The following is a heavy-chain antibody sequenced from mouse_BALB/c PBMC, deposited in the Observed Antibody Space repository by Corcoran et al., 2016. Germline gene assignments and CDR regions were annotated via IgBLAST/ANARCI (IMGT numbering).Heavy chain of an antibody. J-gene: IGHJ4*01. CDR1: GYTFTSYV. CDR2: INPYNDGT. Sequence: EVQLQQSGPALVKPGASVKMSCKASGYTFTSYVMHWVKQKPGQGLEWIGYINPYNDGTKYNEKFKGKATLPSDKSSSTAYMELSSLTSEDSAVYYCARLYPGIAMDYWGQGTSVTVSS. CDR3: ARLYPGIAMDY. V-gene: IGHV1S136*01.